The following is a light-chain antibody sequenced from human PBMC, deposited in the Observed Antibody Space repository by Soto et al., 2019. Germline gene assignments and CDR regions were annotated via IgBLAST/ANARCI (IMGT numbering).Light chain of an antibody. V-gene: IGKV3-15*01. CDR2: AAS. Sequence: EIVMTQSPATLSVSPGETVTLSCRASQSVSIDLAWYQQKPGQAPRLLISAASTRATGIPARFSGSGSGTEFPLTTSSLHSEDFAFYYCNKNYAWLDVPFGQGPRWRS. CDR1: QSVSID. J-gene: IGKJ1*01. CDR3: NKNYAWLDVP.